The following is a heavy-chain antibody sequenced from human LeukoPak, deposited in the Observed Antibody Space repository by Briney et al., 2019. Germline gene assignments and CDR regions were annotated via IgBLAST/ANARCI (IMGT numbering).Heavy chain of an antibody. CDR3: ARDHYYDSSGYSLYYFDY. D-gene: IGHD3-22*01. CDR1: GYTFTGYY. Sequence: ASVKVSCKASGYTFTGYYMHWVRQAPGQGLEWMGWINPNSGGTNYAQKFQGRVTMTRDTSISTAYMELSRLRSDDTAVYYCARDHYYDSSGYSLYYFDYWGQGTLVTVSS. J-gene: IGHJ4*02. CDR2: INPNSGGT. V-gene: IGHV1-2*02.